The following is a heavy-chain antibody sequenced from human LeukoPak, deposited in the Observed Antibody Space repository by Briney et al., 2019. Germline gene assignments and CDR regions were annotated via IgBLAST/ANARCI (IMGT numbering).Heavy chain of an antibody. CDR1: GGSISSYY. CDR3: ARSGYSSSPYGMDV. V-gene: IGHV4-59*01. D-gene: IGHD6-13*01. J-gene: IGHJ6*02. Sequence: SETLSLTCTVSGGSISSYYWSWIRQPPGKGLEWIGYIYYSGSTNYNPSLKSRVTISVDTSKNLFSLKLSSVTAADTAVYYCARSGYSSSPYGMDVWGQGTTVTVSS. CDR2: IYYSGST.